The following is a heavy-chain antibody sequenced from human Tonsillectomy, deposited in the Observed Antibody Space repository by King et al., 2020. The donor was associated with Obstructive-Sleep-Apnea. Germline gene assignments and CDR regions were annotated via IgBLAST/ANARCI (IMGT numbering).Heavy chain of an antibody. CDR1: GYSFSSHW. CDR3: ARHSISGDSLY. Sequence: KLVQSGAEVKKPGASLRISCKGSGYSFSSHWISWVRQMPGKGLKWMGRIDPADSYTNYSPSFQGHVTISTDNSITTAYLQWSSLKASDTAMYYCARHSISGDSLYWGQGTLVTVSS. CDR2: IDPADSYT. J-gene: IGHJ4*02. D-gene: IGHD1-26*01. V-gene: IGHV5-10-1*01.